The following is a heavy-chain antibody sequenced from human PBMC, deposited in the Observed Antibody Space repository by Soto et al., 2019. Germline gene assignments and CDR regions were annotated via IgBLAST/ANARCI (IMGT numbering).Heavy chain of an antibody. Sequence: EVHLVESGGGLVQPGGSLRLSCAGYGFTFSTYWMHWVRQVPGKGLVWVSRINSDVSTTSYADSVKGRFTISRDNAKDTLYLQMNSLRAEDTAVYYCARVGQGRYYFDYWGQGTLVTVSS. CDR3: ARVGQGRYYFDY. V-gene: IGHV3-74*01. J-gene: IGHJ4*02. CDR1: GFTFSTYW. CDR2: INSDVSTT.